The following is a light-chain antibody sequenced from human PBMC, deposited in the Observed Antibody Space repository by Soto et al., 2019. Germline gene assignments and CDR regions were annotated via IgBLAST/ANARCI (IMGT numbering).Light chain of an antibody. V-gene: IGKV3-20*01. J-gene: IGKJ1*01. CDR3: QQYGTSPFT. Sequence: LTKSPGTLSLSTRERATLSCRVSQSVNSRYIAWYQVKPGQAPRLLIYDASNRATGIPAWFSGSGSGTDFTLTIISLEPEDFAVYHCQQYGTSPFTFGQGTKVDI. CDR1: QSVNSRY. CDR2: DAS.